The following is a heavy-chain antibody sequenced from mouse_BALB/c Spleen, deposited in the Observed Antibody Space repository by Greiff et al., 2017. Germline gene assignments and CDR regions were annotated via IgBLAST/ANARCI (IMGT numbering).Heavy chain of an antibody. V-gene: IGHV3-6*02. CDR3: ALLLRGY. Sequence: EVQLQESGPGLVKPSQSLSLTCSVTGYSITSGYYWNWIRQFPGNKLEWMGYISYDGSNNYNPSLKNRISITRDTSKNQFFLKLNSVTTEDTATYYCALLLRGYWGQGTTLTVSS. CDR2: ISYDGSN. J-gene: IGHJ2*01. D-gene: IGHD1-1*01. CDR1: GYSITSGYY.